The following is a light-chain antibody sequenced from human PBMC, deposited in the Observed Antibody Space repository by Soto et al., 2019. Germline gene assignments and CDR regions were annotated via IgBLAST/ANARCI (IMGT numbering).Light chain of an antibody. CDR1: QSISSC. V-gene: IGKV1-6*01. J-gene: IGKJ4*02. CDR3: LQDDNYPLT. CDR2: DAS. Sequence: IQMTQSPSTQSASAGDRVTITCRASQSISSCLVWYQQKPGKAPKLLIYDASTLETGVPSRFSGSGSGTDFTLTISSLQPEDCATYYCLQDDNYPLTFGRGTKVEIK.